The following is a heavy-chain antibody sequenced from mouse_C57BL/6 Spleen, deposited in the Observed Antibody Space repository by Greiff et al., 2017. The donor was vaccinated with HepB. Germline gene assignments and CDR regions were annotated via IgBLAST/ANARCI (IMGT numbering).Heavy chain of an antibody. J-gene: IGHJ1*03. Sequence: EVQLQQSGPGLAKPSQTLSLTCSVTGYSITSDYWNWIRKFPGNKLEYMGYISYSGSTYYNPSLKSRISITRDTSKNQYYLQLNSVTTEDTATYYCARTWYYGSSYHWYFDVWGTGTTVTVSS. CDR2: ISYSGST. CDR3: ARTWYYGSSYHWYFDV. V-gene: IGHV3-8*01. CDR1: GYSITSDY. D-gene: IGHD1-1*01.